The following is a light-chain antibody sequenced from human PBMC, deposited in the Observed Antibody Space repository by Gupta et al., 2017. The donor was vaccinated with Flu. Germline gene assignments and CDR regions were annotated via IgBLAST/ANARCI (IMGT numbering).Light chain of an antibody. J-gene: IGLJ3*02. CDR1: SSNIGAGYD. CDR2: GNT. CDR3: QSYDSSLSGWV. Sequence: QSVLTQPPSVSAASGQRVTISCTGSSSNIGAGYDVHWYQQLPGTAPKLLIHGNTNRPSGVPDRFSGSKSGTSASLAITGLQGEDEADYYCQSYDSSLSGWVFGGGTKLTVL. V-gene: IGLV1-40*01.